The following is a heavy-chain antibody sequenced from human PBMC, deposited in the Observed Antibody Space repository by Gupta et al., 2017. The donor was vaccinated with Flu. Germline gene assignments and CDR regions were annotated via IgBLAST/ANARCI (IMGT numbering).Heavy chain of an antibody. V-gene: IGHV3-48*01. J-gene: IGHJ4*02. CDR2: ISDSSSVV. CDR3: VRDQRGPDY. D-gene: IGHD6-25*01. Sequence: SGFTFSIYAMNWVRQAQGKGLEWLSYISDSSSVVYYADSVKGRFTISRDNAKNSLYLQVNSLRAEDTAVYYCVRDQRGPDYWGQGTLVTVS. CDR1: GFTFSIYA.